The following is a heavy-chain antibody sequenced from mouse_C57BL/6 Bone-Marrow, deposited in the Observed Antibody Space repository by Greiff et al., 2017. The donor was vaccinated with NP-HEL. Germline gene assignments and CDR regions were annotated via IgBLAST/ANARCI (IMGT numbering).Heavy chain of an antibody. J-gene: IGHJ3*01. Sequence: QVQLQQPGAELVMPGASVKLSCKASGYTFTSYWMHWVQQRPGQGLEWIGEIDPSDSYTNYNQKFKGKSTLTVDKSSSTAYMQLSSLTSEDSAVYYCAREGYYGSSYWFAYWGQGTLVTVSA. CDR3: AREGYYGSSYWFAY. CDR2: IDPSDSYT. CDR1: GYTFTSYW. D-gene: IGHD1-1*01. V-gene: IGHV1-69*01.